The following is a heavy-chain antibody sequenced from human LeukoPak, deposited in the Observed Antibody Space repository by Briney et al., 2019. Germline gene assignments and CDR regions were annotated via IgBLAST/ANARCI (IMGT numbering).Heavy chain of an antibody. CDR3: ASRRSGNNVDVFDI. Sequence: WIXXXRRGPGKGVEWMGIIYPGASATRYSPSFPRQVPISADNSISAAYLQWSSLKASDTAMYYCASRRSGNNVDVFDIWGQGTMVTVSS. V-gene: IGHV5-51*01. CDR1: W. J-gene: IGHJ3*02. D-gene: IGHD2/OR15-2a*01. CDR2: IYPGASAT.